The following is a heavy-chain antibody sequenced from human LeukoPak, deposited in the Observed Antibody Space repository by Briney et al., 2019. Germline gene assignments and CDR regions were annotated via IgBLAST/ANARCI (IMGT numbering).Heavy chain of an antibody. D-gene: IGHD5-18*01. Sequence: GRSLRLSCAASGFTVSSYGLHWVRQAPGKGLEWVAVISYDGKNKYYADSVKGRFTISRDNSKNTVYLQMNSLRAEDAAVYYCAKAGRIQLWPNGYYFDSWGQGTLVTVSS. V-gene: IGHV3-30*18. J-gene: IGHJ4*02. CDR3: AKAGRIQLWPNGYYFDS. CDR1: GFTVSSYG. CDR2: ISYDGKNK.